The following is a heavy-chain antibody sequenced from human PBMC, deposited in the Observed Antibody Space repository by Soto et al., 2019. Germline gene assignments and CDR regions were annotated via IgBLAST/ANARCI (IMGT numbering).Heavy chain of an antibody. D-gene: IGHD1-1*01. V-gene: IGHV3-23*01. CDR2: ISGSGGSI. CDR1: GFTFSTYA. J-gene: IGHJ6*02. CDR3: VKGYWKGDV. Sequence: EVQLLESGGGLVQPGGSLRLSCAASGFTFSTYAMNWVRQAPGNGLEWVSAISGSGGSIHYADSVMGRFTISRDNSKNTLYLQMNSLRDEDTAVYHCVKGYWKGDVWGQGTTVTVSS.